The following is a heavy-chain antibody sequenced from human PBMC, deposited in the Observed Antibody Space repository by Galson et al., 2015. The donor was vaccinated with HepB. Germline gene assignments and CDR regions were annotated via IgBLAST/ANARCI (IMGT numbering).Heavy chain of an antibody. J-gene: IGHJ5*02. CDR2: ISGSGGST. Sequence: SLRLSCAASGFTFSSYAMSWVRQAPGKGLEWVSAISGSGGSTYYADSVKGRFTISRDNSKNTLYLQMNSLRAEDTAVYYCAKGQSLAVAGRFDWFDPWGQGTLVTVSS. V-gene: IGHV3-23*01. CDR1: GFTFSSYA. D-gene: IGHD6-19*01. CDR3: AKGQSLAVAGRFDWFDP.